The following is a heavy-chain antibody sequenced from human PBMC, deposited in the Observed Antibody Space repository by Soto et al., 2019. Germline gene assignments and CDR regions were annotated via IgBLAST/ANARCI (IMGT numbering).Heavy chain of an antibody. CDR3: ARPNCSGGSCYHAYFDY. Sequence: SETLSLTCTVSGGSISSSSYYWGWIRQPPGKWLEWIGSIYYSGSTYYNPSLKSRATISVDTSKNQFSLKLSSVTAADTAVYYCARPNCSGGSCYHAYFDYWGQGTLVTVSS. CDR1: GGSISSSSYY. D-gene: IGHD2-15*01. J-gene: IGHJ4*02. V-gene: IGHV4-39*01. CDR2: IYYSGST.